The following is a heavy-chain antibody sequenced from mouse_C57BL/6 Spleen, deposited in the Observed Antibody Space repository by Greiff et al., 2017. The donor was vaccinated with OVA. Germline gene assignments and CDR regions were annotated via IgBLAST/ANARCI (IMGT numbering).Heavy chain of an antibody. CDR2: IDPETGGT. V-gene: IGHV1-15*01. J-gene: IGHJ2*01. CDR3: TRGGEAYYFDY. Sequence: QVQLQQSGAELVRPGASVTLSCKASGYTFTDYEMHWVKQTPVHGLEWIGAIDPETGGTAYNQKFKGKAILTADKSSSTAYMERRSLTSEDSAVYYCTRGGEAYYFDYWGQGTTLTVSS. CDR1: GYTFTDYE.